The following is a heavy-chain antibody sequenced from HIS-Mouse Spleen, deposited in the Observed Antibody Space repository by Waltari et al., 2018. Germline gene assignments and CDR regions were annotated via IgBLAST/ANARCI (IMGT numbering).Heavy chain of an antibody. CDR2: IISSSSTI. CDR3: ARGPYIVGATTGIDY. Sequence: EVQLLESGGGLVQPGGSLRLSCAASVFTFMFYRMNWVRRAPGKGLEWVSYIISSSSTIYYADSVKGRFTISRDNAKNSLYLQMNSLRAEDTAVYYCARGPYIVGATTGIDYWGQGTLVTVSS. J-gene: IGHJ4*02. V-gene: IGHV3-48*01. D-gene: IGHD1-26*01. CDR1: VFTFMFYR.